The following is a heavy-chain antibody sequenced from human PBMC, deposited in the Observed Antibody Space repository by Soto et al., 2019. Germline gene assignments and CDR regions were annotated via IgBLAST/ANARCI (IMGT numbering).Heavy chain of an antibody. J-gene: IGHJ3*02. CDR3: ARDVSPGSSSLYLDAFDI. D-gene: IGHD6-13*01. CDR1: GFTLSMYW. CDR2: IKQDGSKK. Sequence: EVQLEESGGGLVQPGGSLRLSCAASGFTLSMYWMTWVRQAPGRGLEWVANIKQDGSKKSYLDSVRGRFTISRDNVRKSLYLLMDSLRAEYTAMYYCARDVSPGSSSLYLDAFDILGQGTMVIVSS. V-gene: IGHV3-7*05.